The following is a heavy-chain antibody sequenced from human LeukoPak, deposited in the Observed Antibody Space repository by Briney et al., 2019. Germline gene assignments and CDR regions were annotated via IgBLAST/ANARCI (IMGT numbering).Heavy chain of an antibody. D-gene: IGHD5-12*01. V-gene: IGHV3-48*03. CDR3: ATAGDGYDSSFDY. CDR1: GFTFSSYE. CDR2: ISSSGTTI. J-gene: IGHJ4*02. Sequence: GGSLRLSCAASGFTFSSYEMNWVRQAPGKGLEWVSYISSSGTTIYYADSVKGRFTISRDNAKNSLYLQMNSLRAEDTAVYYCATAGDGYDSSFDYWGQGTLVTASS.